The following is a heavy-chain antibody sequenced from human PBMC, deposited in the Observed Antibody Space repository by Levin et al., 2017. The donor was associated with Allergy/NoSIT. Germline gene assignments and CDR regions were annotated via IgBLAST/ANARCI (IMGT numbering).Heavy chain of an antibody. CDR3: AREGFWTD. CDR2: ISVSGRET. J-gene: IGHJ4*02. V-gene: IGHV3-11*06. CDR1: GFRFSDYY. Sequence: LSLPCAATGFRFSDYYMSWIRQVPGKGLEWVSYISVSGRETNYADSVKGRFTISRDNAMNSLSLQMNSLRVDDSAVYYCAREGFWTDWGQGTLVTVSS. D-gene: IGHD3/OR15-3a*01.